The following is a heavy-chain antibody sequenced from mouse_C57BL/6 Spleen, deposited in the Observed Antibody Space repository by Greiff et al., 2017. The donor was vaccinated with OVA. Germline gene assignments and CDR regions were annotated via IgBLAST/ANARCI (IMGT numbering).Heavy chain of an antibody. Sequence: ESGPGLVKPSQSLSLTCSVTGYSITSGYYWNWIRQFPGNKLEWMGYISYDGSNNYNPSLKNRISITRDTSKNQFFLKLNSVTTEDTATYYCASGGWDYFDYWGQGTTLTVSS. V-gene: IGHV3-6*01. CDR1: GYSITSGYY. D-gene: IGHD3-2*02. CDR3: ASGGWDYFDY. CDR2: ISYDGSN. J-gene: IGHJ2*01.